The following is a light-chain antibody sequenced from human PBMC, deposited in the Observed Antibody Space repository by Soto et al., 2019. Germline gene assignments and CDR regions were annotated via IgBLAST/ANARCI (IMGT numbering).Light chain of an antibody. CDR1: RNISNY. Sequence: DIQMSQSPSSLSASIGDRVTITCRASRNISNYLNWYQHKPGKAPNLLMYGASSLQSGVPSRFSGSGSGTEFTLTISSLQPDDFATYYCQHYNSYSEAFGQGTKVDIK. CDR2: GAS. J-gene: IGKJ1*01. CDR3: QHYNSYSEA. V-gene: IGKV1-5*01.